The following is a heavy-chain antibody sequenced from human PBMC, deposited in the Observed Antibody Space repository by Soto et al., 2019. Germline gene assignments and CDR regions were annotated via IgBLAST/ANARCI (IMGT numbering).Heavy chain of an antibody. Sequence: EVQLLESGGGLAQPGGSLRLSCAASGFTFSSCAMTWVRQAPGKGLEWVSGISGSGAGTYYADSVKGRFTISRDNSKNTLYLQMNSLRAEDTAVYYCARGYYDSSGYFDYWGQGTLVTVSS. CDR2: ISGSGAGT. J-gene: IGHJ4*02. V-gene: IGHV3-23*01. D-gene: IGHD3-22*01. CDR1: GFTFSSCA. CDR3: ARGYYDSSGYFDY.